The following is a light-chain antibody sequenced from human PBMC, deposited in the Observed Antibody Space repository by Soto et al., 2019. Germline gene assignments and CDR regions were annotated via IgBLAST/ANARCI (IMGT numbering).Light chain of an antibody. Sequence: QLVLTQSPSASASLGASFKLTCTLSSGHSSYAIAWHQQQPEKGPRYLMKLNSDGSHSKGDGIPDRFSGSSSGAERYLTISSLQSEDEADYYCQTWGTGLLVFGGGTQLTVL. V-gene: IGLV4-69*01. CDR3: QTWGTGLLV. CDR1: SGHSSYA. CDR2: LNSDGSH. J-gene: IGLJ3*02.